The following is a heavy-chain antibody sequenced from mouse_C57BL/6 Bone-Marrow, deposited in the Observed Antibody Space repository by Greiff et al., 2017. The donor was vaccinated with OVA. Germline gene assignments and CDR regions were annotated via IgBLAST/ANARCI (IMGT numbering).Heavy chain of an antibody. Sequence: VQLQQSGPVLVKPGASVKMSCKASGYTFTDYYMNWVKQSHGKSLEWIGVINPYNGGTSYNQKFKGKATLTVDKSSSTAYMELNSLRSEDSAVKYCAKGRYEEDWGQGTTLTVSS. CDR1: GYTFTDYY. CDR2: INPYNGGT. J-gene: IGHJ2*01. V-gene: IGHV1-19*01. CDR3: AKGRYEED. D-gene: IGHD1-1*01.